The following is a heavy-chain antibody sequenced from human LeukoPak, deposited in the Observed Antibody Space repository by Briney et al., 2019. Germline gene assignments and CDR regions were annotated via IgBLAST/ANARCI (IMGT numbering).Heavy chain of an antibody. V-gene: IGHV4-39*07. CDR2: IYYSGST. Sequence: PSETLSLTCTVSGGSISSSGYYWGWIRQPPGKGLEWIGSIYYSGSTNYNPSLKSRVTISVDTSKNQFSLKLSSVTAADTAVYYCARSIASSFYYMDVWGKGTTVTVSS. D-gene: IGHD2-15*01. J-gene: IGHJ6*03. CDR3: ARSIASSFYYMDV. CDR1: GGSISSSGYY.